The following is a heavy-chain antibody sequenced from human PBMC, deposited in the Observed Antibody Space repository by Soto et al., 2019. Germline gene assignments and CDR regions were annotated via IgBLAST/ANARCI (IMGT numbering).Heavy chain of an antibody. V-gene: IGHV4-59*01. Sequence: PSETLSLTCTVSGGSISSYYWSWIRQPPGKGLEWIGYIYYSGSTNYNPSLKSRVTISVDTSKNQFSLKLSSVTAADTAVYYCAMFEYSSSCFDYWGQGTLVTVSS. CDR1: GGSISSYY. CDR2: IYYSGST. J-gene: IGHJ4*02. D-gene: IGHD6-6*01. CDR3: AMFEYSSSCFDY.